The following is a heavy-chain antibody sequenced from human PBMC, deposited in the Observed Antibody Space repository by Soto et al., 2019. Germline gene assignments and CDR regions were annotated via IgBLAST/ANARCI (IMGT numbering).Heavy chain of an antibody. CDR3: AREGYCSGGSCYLGPFDI. CDR1: GFTFSSYS. CDR2: ISSGSTTI. Sequence: EVQLVESGGGLVQPGGSLRLSCAASGFTFSSYSMNWVRQAPGKGLEWVSYISSGSTTIYYAASVKGRFTISRDNAQNPLYLQMNSLRAEDTAVYYCAREGYCSGGSCYLGPFDIWGQGTMVTVSS. J-gene: IGHJ3*02. V-gene: IGHV3-48*01. D-gene: IGHD2-15*01.